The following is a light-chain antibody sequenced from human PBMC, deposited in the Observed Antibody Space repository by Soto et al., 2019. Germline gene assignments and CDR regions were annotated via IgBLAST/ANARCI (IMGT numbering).Light chain of an antibody. V-gene: IGKV1-17*01. J-gene: IGKJ1*01. Sequence: DLQMTQSPSSLTASVGDRVTITCRASQGIRNHLGWYQQKPGKVPERLIYAASSLHTGVTSKVSRSGSGTDFTRTISSLQPEGFATDYGRQHDSYPWTFGQGTKVEIK. CDR1: QGIRNH. CDR3: RQHDSYPWT. CDR2: AAS.